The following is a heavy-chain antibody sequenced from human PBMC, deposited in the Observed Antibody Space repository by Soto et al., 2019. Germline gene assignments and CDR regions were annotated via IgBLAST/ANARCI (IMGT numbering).Heavy chain of an antibody. CDR2: IRAYNGNT. J-gene: IGHJ6*02. CDR1: GYTFTSYG. CDR3: XXDLPTMDV. Sequence: QVQLVQSGAEVKKPGASVKVSCKASGYTFTSYGISWVRQAPGQGLEWMGWIRAYNGNTNYAQKLQGRVTRTTDTXXXXXXXXXXXXXXXXXXXXXXXXDLPTMDVWGQGTTVTVSS. V-gene: IGHV1-18*01.